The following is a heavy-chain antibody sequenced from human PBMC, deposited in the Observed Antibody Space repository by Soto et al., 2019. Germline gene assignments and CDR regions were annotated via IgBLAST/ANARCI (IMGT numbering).Heavy chain of an antibody. CDR3: ARAALGATPPDY. D-gene: IGHD1-26*01. CDR1: GYTFTSYG. J-gene: IGHJ4*02. V-gene: IGHV1-18*04. CDR2: ISAYNGNT. Sequence: ASVKVSCKASGYTFTSYGISWVRQAPGQGLEWMGWISAYNGNTNYAQKLQGRVTMTTDTYTSTAYMELRSLRSDDTAVYYCARAALGATPPDYWGQGTLVTVSS.